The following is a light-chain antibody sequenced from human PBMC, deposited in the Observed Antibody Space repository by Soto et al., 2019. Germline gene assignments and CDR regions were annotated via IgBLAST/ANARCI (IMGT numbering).Light chain of an antibody. CDR3: SSYAGAITFYV. CDR2: EVN. Sequence: QSVLAQPASESGSPGQSITISCTGTSSDVGTYTLVSWYQQHPGKAPKLVIYEVNKRPAGVSKRFSGSKSGDTASLTISGLQAEDEADYYCSSYAGAITFYVFGTGTKVTVL. CDR1: SSDVGTYTL. J-gene: IGLJ1*01. V-gene: IGLV2-23*02.